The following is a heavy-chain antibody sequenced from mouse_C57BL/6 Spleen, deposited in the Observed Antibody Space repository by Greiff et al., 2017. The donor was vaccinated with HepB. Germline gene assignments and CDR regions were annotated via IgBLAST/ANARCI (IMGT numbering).Heavy chain of an antibody. V-gene: IGHV5-15*01. CDR2: ISNLAYSI. Sequence: DVMLVESGGGLVQPGGSLKLSCAASGFTFSDYGMAWVRQAPRKGPEWVAFISNLAYSIYYADTVTGRFTISRENAKNTLYLEMSSLRSEDTAMYYCARQGYYGSSLYYFDYWGQGTTLTVSS. J-gene: IGHJ2*01. D-gene: IGHD1-1*01. CDR1: GFTFSDYG. CDR3: ARQGYYGSSLYYFDY.